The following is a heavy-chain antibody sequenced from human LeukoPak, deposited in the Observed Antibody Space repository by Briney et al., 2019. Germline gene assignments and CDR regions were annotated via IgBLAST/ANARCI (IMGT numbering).Heavy chain of an antibody. J-gene: IGHJ4*02. CDR2: IYYSGST. CDR1: GGSISSYY. V-gene: IGHV4-59*08. Sequence: SETLSLTCTVSGGSISSYYWSWIRQPPGKGLEWIGYIYYSGSTNYNPSLKSRVTISVDTSKNQFSLKLSSVTAADTAVYYCARHSVAGDFDYWGQGTLVTVSS. CDR3: ARHSVAGDFDY. D-gene: IGHD6-19*01.